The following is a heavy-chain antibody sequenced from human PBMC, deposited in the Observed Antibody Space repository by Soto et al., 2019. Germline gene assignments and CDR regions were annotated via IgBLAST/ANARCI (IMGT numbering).Heavy chain of an antibody. D-gene: IGHD2-21*02. CDR1: GFSLSTSGVG. CDR2: IYWNDDK. Sequence: SGPTVVNPTQTLTLTCTFSGFSLSTSGVGVGWIRQPPGKALEWLALIYWNDDKRYSPSLKSRLTITKDTYKNQVVLTMTNMDPVDTATYYCAHSTSPYCGGDCYSPRWFDPWGQGTLVTVSS. CDR3: AHSTSPYCGGDCYSPRWFDP. V-gene: IGHV2-5*01. J-gene: IGHJ5*02.